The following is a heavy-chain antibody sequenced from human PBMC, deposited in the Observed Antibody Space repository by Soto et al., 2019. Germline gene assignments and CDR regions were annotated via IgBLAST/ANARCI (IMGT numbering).Heavy chain of an antibody. CDR3: AAQLTKTGTRPYYYMDV. CDR1: GGSISSGGYY. V-gene: IGHV4-31*03. Sequence: SETLSLTCTVSGGSISSGGYYWSWIRQHPGKGLEWIGYIYYSGSTYYNPSLKSRVTISVDTSKNQFSLKLSSVTAADTAVYYCAAQLTKTGTRPYYYMDVWGKGTTVTVSS. J-gene: IGHJ6*03. CDR2: IYYSGST. D-gene: IGHD1-7*01.